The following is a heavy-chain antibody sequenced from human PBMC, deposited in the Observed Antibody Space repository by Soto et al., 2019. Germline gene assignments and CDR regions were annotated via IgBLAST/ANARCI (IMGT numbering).Heavy chain of an antibody. CDR2: ISGSGDST. V-gene: IGHV3-23*01. CDR1: GFPFSRYA. Sequence: PGGSLRLSCAASGFPFSRYAMSWVRQATGKGLEWVSGISGSGDSTYYADSVKGRFTISRDNSKNKLYLQMNSLRAEDTAVYYCAKSRGGATYYYYHGMDVWGQGTTVTVSS. J-gene: IGHJ6*02. CDR3: AKSRGGATYYYYHGMDV. D-gene: IGHD2-21*01.